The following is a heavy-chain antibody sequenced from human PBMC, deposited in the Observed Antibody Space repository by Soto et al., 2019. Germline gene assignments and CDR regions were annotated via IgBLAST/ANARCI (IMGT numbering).Heavy chain of an antibody. V-gene: IGHV4-59*01. CDR3: ARGYYDSNGQSNTFDI. CDR2: VYYTGST. Sequence: SDTLSLTCTVSGASISSSYWSWIRQSPGKGLEWIGYVYYTGSTKYNPSLRSRVTISVDTSKNQFSLKLSSVTAADTAVYYCARGYYDSNGQSNTFDIWGQGTMVT. CDR1: GASISSSY. D-gene: IGHD3-22*01. J-gene: IGHJ3*02.